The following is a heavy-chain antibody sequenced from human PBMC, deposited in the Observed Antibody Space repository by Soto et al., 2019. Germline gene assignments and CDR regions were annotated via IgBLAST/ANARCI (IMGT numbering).Heavy chain of an antibody. J-gene: IGHJ6*02. CDR2: ISHDGSNK. Sequence: QVQLVESGGGVVQPGRSLRLSCAASGFTFSSYGMHWVRQAPGKGLEWVAVISHDGSNKYYADSVKGRFTISRDNSKNTLYLQMNSLRAEDTAVYYCAKAKYISSWYSYGMDVWGQGTTVTVSS. CDR1: GFTFSSYG. CDR3: AKAKYISSWYSYGMDV. V-gene: IGHV3-30*18. D-gene: IGHD6-13*01.